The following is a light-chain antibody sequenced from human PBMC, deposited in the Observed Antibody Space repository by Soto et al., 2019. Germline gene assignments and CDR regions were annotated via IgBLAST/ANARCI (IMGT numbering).Light chain of an antibody. CDR1: SSDVGGYNY. CDR3: SSYTSISPYV. V-gene: IGLV2-14*01. CDR2: DVS. J-gene: IGLJ1*01. Sequence: QSVLTQPASVSGSPGQSITISCTGTSSDVGGYNYVSWYQQHPGKAPKLMIYDVSNRPSGVSNRFSGSKSGNTASLTISGLQAEDDADYYCSSYTSISPYVFGTGTKVTVL.